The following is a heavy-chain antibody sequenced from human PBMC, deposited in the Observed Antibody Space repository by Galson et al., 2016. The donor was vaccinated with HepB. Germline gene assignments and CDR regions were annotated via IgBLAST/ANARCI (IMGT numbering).Heavy chain of an antibody. CDR1: GYTLTEFS. CDR2: FDPEVGET. D-gene: IGHD6-13*01. Sequence: SVKVSCKVSGYTLTEFSMHWVRQAPGKGLEWMGGFDPEVGETIYAQKFQGRVTMTEDTSTDTAYMEVSSLRSEDTAVYYCATDVPYSSRWYLSRVVRVFDSWGQGTPVTVSS. J-gene: IGHJ4*02. CDR3: ATDVPYSSRWYLSRVVRVFDS. V-gene: IGHV1-24*01.